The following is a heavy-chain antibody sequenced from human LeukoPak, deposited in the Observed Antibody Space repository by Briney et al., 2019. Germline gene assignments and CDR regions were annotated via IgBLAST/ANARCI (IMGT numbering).Heavy chain of an antibody. V-gene: IGHV3-7*01. Sequence: GGSLRLSCAAARFSISGYWMNWVRQAPGKGLEWVANIKKDGSEKYCVDSVKGRFTISRDNAKNSLYLEMNSLRAEDTAVYYCARDPSRGYTYGYGDLWGQGTLVTVPS. CDR3: ARDPSRGYTYGYGDL. D-gene: IGHD5-18*01. CDR1: RFSISGYW. CDR2: IKKDGSEK. J-gene: IGHJ4*02.